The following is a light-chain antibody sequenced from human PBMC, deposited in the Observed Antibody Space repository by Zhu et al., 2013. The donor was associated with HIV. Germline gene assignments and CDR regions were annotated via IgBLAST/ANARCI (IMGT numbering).Light chain of an antibody. CDR3: QKYNSAPWT. CDR2: AAS. V-gene: IGKV1-9*01. CDR1: QGISNY. J-gene: IGKJ1*01. Sequence: DIQLTQSPSFLSASVGDRVTINCRASQGISNYLAWYQQKPGKAPKLLIYAASTLQSGVPSRFSGSGSGTEFTLTISSLQPEDVATYYCQKYNSAPWTFGQGTKVEIK.